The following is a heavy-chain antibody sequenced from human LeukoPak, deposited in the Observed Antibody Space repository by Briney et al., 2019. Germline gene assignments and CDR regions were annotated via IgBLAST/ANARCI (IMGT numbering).Heavy chain of an antibody. D-gene: IGHD2-21*01. CDR1: GGSISSGDYY. CDR2: IYYSGST. CDR3: ARESNCGGDCHPDAFDI. J-gene: IGHJ3*02. V-gene: IGHV4-30-4*08. Sequence: SETLSLTCTVSGGSISSGDYYWSWIRQPPGKGLEWIGYIYYSGSTYYNPSLKSRVTISVDTSKNQFSLKLSSVTAADTAVYYCARESNCGGDCHPDAFDIWGQGTMVTVSS.